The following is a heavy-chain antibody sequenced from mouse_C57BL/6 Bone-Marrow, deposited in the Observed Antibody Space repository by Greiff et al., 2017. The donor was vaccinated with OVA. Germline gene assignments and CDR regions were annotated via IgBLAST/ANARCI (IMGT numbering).Heavy chain of an antibody. CDR3: ARISYWYFDV. V-gene: IGHV5-17*01. J-gene: IGHJ1*03. CDR2: ISSGSSTI. CDR1: GFTFSDYG. Sequence: VMLVESGGGLVKPGGSLKLSCAASGFTFSDYGMHWVRQAPEKGLEWVAYISSGSSTIYYADTVKGRFTISRDNAKNTLCQQMTSPRSEDTAMYYCARISYWYFDVWGTGTTVTVSS.